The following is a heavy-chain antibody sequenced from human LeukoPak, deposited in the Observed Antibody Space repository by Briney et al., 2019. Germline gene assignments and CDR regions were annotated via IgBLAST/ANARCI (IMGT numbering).Heavy chain of an antibody. Sequence: GGSLRLSCATSGFPVSSDYMSWVRQAPGKGLECVSLIHSSGNTYFADSVKGRFTVSRDNSKNTLYLQMNSLRAEDTAVYYCARCGGDCYYGFDTWGQGTMVTVSS. CDR1: GFPVSSDY. D-gene: IGHD2-21*02. J-gene: IGHJ3*02. CDR2: IHSSGNT. V-gene: IGHV3-53*01. CDR3: ARCGGDCYYGFDT.